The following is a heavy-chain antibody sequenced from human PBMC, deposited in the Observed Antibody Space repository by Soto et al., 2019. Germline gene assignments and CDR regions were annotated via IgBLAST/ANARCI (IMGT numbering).Heavy chain of an antibody. CDR2: IYYSGST. CDR1: GGSISSYY. J-gene: IGHJ6*02. V-gene: IGHV4-59*01. CDR3: ARGGYYDSSGYYSSYYYYYGMDV. D-gene: IGHD3-22*01. Sequence: SETLSLTCTVSGGSISSYYWSWIRQPPGKGLEWIGYIYYSGSTNYNPSLKSRVTISVDTSKNQFSLKLSSVTAADTAVYYCARGGYYDSSGYYSSYYYYYGMDVWGQGTTVTVSS.